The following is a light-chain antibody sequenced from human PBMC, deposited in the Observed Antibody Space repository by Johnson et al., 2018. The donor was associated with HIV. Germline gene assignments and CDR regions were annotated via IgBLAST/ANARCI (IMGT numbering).Light chain of an antibody. V-gene: IGLV1-51*02. Sequence: QSVLTQPPSVSAAPGQKVTISCSGSSSTIGNNYVSWYQLLPGTAPKLLIYESNKRPSGIPDRFSGSKYGTSATLGITGLQTGDEAAYYCGTCDDSLSALYVFATGTKVTVL. CDR1: SSTIGNNY. J-gene: IGLJ1*01. CDR2: ESN. CDR3: GTCDDSLSALYV.